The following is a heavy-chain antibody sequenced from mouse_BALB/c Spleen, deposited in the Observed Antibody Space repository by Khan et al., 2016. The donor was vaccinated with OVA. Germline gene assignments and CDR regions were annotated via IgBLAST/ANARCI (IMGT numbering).Heavy chain of an antibody. J-gene: IGHJ3*01. CDR2: ISSVAYSI. Sequence: EVELVESGGGLVQPGGSRKLSCAASGFTFIDYGMAWVRQTPGKGPEWIAFISSVAYSIYYADSVTGRFTISRENAKNTLYVEMSSLRSDGTAMYYCARGGFAYWGQGTLVTVSA. V-gene: IGHV5-15*02. CDR1: GFTFIDYG. CDR3: ARGGFAY.